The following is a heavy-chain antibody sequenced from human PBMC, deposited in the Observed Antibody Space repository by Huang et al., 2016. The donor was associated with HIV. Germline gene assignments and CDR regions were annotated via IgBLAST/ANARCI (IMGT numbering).Heavy chain of an antibody. V-gene: IGHV1-69*13. Sequence: QVQLVQSGAEAKKPGSSVKVSCKASGGTFSSYAISWVRQAPGQGLEWMGGIIPIFGTANYAQKFQGRVTITADESTSTAYMELSSLRSEDTAVYYCARARGYYDSSVSYYFDYWGQGTLVTVSS. D-gene: IGHD3-22*01. CDR1: GGTFSSYA. CDR2: IIPIFGTA. J-gene: IGHJ4*02. CDR3: ARARGYYDSSVSYYFDY.